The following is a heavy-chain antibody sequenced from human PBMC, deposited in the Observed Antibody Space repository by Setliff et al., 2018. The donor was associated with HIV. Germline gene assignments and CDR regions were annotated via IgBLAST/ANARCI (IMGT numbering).Heavy chain of an antibody. Sequence: SETLSLTCTVSGDSINNYYWNWIRQPAGKGLEWIGRIHSSGSANYSLSLESRVTMSIDTSKSQFSLRLTSVTAADTAVYYCARELEYSSGWFLVDYWGQGALVTVSS. CDR2: IHSSGSA. D-gene: IGHD6-19*01. CDR1: GDSINNYY. CDR3: ARELEYSSGWFLVDY. J-gene: IGHJ4*02. V-gene: IGHV4-4*07.